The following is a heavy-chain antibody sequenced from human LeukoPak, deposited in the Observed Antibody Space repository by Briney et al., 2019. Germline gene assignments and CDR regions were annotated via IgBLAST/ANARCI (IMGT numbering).Heavy chain of an antibody. CDR1: GFTFSSYW. D-gene: IGHD2-15*01. CDR2: INSDGSST. V-gene: IGHV3-74*01. Sequence: PGGSLRLSCAASGFTFSSYWMHWVRQAPGKGLVWVSRINSDGSSTSYADSVKGRFTISRDNAKNTLYLQMNSLRTEDTALYYCAKDLSGCSGGSCDSYFTYRVQGILVTVS. CDR3: AKDLSGCSGGSCDSYFTY. J-gene: IGHJ4*02.